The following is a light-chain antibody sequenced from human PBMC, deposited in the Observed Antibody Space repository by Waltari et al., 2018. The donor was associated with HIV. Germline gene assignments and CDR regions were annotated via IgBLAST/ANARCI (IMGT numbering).Light chain of an antibody. CDR1: SNAGGGYNY. V-gene: IGLV2-14*03. Sequence: QSALTQPASVSGSPGQSIPTPCTGSSNAGGGYNYAPWYQQHPGKAPSLMIYDVSTRPSGVSDRFSGSKSGDTASLTISGLQPEDEADYYCESYTSTSVWVFGGGTRLTVL. CDR3: ESYTSTSVWV. CDR2: DVS. J-gene: IGLJ3*02.